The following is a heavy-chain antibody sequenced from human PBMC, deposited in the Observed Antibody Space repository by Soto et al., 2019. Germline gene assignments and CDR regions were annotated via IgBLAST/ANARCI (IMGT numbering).Heavy chain of an antibody. CDR1: GYTLAELS. D-gene: IGHD3-3*01. J-gene: IGHJ4*02. V-gene: IGHV1-24*01. CDR3: TTGQRPIRFLEWLSRYYFDY. Sequence: QLQLVQSGAEVKKPGASVKVSCKVSGYTLAELSLHWVRQAPGKGLEWMGGFDPEDGETIYAQKFQGRVTMTEDTSTDTAYMERSSLRSEDSAVYYCTTGQRPIRFLEWLSRYYFDYWGQGTLVTVSS. CDR2: FDPEDGET.